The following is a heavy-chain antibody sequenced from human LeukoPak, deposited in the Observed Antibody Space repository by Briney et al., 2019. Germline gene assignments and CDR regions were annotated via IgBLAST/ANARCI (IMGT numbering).Heavy chain of an antibody. V-gene: IGHV4-59*08. Sequence: SETLSLTCTVSGGSISSYYWSWIRQPPGKGLEWIGYIYYSGSTNYNPSLKSRVTISVDTSKNQFSLKLSSVTAADTAVYYCARRVVVITESGVNWFDPWGQGALVTVSS. CDR3: ARRVVVITESGVNWFDP. CDR1: GGSISSYY. CDR2: IYYSGST. D-gene: IGHD3-22*01. J-gene: IGHJ5*02.